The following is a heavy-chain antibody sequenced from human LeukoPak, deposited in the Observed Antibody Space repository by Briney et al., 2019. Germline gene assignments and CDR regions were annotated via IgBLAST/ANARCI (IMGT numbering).Heavy chain of an antibody. CDR2: MNPNSGNT. V-gene: IGHV1-8*01. CDR3: ARVYYDSSGYLEYFQH. D-gene: IGHD3-22*01. Sequence: ASVKVSCKASGYTFTSYDINWVRQATGQGLEWMGWMNPNSGNTGYAQKFQGRVTMTRDTSISTAYMELSRLRSDDTAVYYCARVYYDSSGYLEYFQHWGQGTLVTVSS. CDR1: GYTFTSYD. J-gene: IGHJ1*01.